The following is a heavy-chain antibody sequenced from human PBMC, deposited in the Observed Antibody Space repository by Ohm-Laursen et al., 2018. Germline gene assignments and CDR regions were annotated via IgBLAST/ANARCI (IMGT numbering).Heavy chain of an antibody. CDR1: GFTFSSYS. CDR2: ISSSSSYI. V-gene: IGHV3-21*01. D-gene: IGHD3-10*01. Sequence: GSLRLSCTASGFTFSSYSMNWVRQAPGKGLEWVSSISSSSSYIYYADSVKGRFTISRDNAKNSLCLQMNSLRAEDTAVYYCARGKIGHYYGMDVWGQGTTVTVSS. J-gene: IGHJ6*02. CDR3: ARGKIGHYYGMDV.